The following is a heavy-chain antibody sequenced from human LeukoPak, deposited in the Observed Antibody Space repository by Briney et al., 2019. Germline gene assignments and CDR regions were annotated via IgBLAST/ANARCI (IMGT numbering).Heavy chain of an antibody. V-gene: IGHV4-59*08. D-gene: IGHD2-8*02. CDR2: IFYSGGI. Sequence: SETLSLTCTVSGGSITSSYWSWIRQPPGKGLEWIGYIFYSGGINYNPSLKSRVSISEDTSKNQLSLKLTSVTAADTAVYFCARLKWYSTGYYLGSWGQGTLVTVSP. CDR3: ARLKWYSTGYYLGS. CDR1: GGSITSSY. J-gene: IGHJ4*02.